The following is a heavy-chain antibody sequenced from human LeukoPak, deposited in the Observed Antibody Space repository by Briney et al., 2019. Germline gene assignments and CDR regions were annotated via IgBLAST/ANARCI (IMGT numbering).Heavy chain of an antibody. D-gene: IGHD2-2*01. J-gene: IGHJ6*03. CDR2: MNPNSGNT. V-gene: IGHV1-8*01. CDR3: ARATYCSSTSCGYYYMDV. Sequence: ASVKVSCKASGYTFTSYDINWVRQATGQGLEWMGWMNPNSGNTGYAQKFQGRVTITRNTSISTAYMELSSLRSEDTAVYYCARATYCSSTSCGYYYMDVWGKGTTVTISS. CDR1: GYTFTSYD.